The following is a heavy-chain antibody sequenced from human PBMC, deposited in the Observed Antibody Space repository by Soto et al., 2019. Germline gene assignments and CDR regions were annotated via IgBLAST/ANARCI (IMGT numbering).Heavy chain of an antibody. D-gene: IGHD3-3*01. CDR2: ISGSGGST. CDR3: ARTYYDFWSGYYTLYAFDI. J-gene: IGHJ3*02. V-gene: IGHV3-23*01. Sequence: QPGGSLRLSCAASGFTFSSYAMSWVRQAPGKGLEWVSAISGSGGSTYYADSVKGRFTISRDNSKNTLYLQMNSLRAEDTAVYYCARTYYDFWSGYYTLYAFDIWGQGTMVTVSS. CDR1: GFTFSSYA.